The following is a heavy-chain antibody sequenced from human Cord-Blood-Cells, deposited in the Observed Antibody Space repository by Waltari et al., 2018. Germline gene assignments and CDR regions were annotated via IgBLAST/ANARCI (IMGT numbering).Heavy chain of an antibody. CDR1: GGTIRSGGYY. Sequence: QAQLQESGPGLVKPSQTLSLTCTVSGGTIRSGGYYWSWISQHTGKGLELIGYIYYSWNTYYNPCLKGRVTIAVATSTHQFALKLSSVTAADTAVYYCARSAIRSRPGFDYWRQGTLVTVSS. J-gene: IGHJ4*02. CDR3: ARSAIRSRPGFDY. CDR2: IYYSWNT. V-gene: IGHV4-31*03. D-gene: IGHD3-3*02.